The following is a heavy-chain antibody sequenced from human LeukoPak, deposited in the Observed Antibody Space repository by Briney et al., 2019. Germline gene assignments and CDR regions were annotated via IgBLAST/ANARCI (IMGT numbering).Heavy chain of an antibody. J-gene: IGHJ3*02. CDR2: ISAYNGNT. CDR3: AGDPMVRGIMVAFDI. D-gene: IGHD3-10*01. Sequence: ASVKVSCKASGYTFTNYGISWVRQAPGQGLEWMGWISAYNGNTNYAQKLQGRVTMTTDTSTSTVYMELRSLRSDDTALYYCAGDPMVRGIMVAFDIWGQGTMVTVSS. CDR1: GYTFTNYG. V-gene: IGHV1-18*01.